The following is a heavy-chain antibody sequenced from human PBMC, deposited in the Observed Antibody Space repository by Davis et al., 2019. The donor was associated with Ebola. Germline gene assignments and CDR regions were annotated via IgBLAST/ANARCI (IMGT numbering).Heavy chain of an antibody. CDR3: ARRPRVVVNISPTFDY. CDR1: GVAIAKNDYY. J-gene: IGHJ4*02. Sequence: MPSETLSLTCAVSGVAIAKNDYYWWGWIRHPPGQGLEWIGIIFYSGKTHYTPSLQSRLTMSVDTSKNQFSLKLSSVTAADTAVYYCARRPRVVVNISPTFDYWGQGTLVTVSS. D-gene: IGHD3-22*01. V-gene: IGHV4-39*01. CDR2: IFYSGKT.